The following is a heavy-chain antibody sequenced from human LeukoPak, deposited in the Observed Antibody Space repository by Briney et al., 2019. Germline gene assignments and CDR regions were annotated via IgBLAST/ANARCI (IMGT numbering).Heavy chain of an antibody. D-gene: IGHD6-13*01. V-gene: IGHV3-30*04. J-gene: IGHJ4*02. CDR3: AKGGSSSWDYFDY. CDR1: GFTFSSYA. Sequence: GRSLRLSCAASGFTFSSYAMHWVRQAPGKGLEWVAVISYDGSNKYYVDSVKGRFTISRDSSKNTLHLQMNSLRPEDTAVYYCAKGGSSSWDYFDYWGQGTLVTVSS. CDR2: ISYDGSNK.